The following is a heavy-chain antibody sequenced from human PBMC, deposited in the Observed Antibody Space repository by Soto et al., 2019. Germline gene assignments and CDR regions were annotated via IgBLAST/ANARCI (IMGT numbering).Heavy chain of an antibody. CDR3: AKEWLPPDIPSSGGMDV. CDR2: ISGRGGST. V-gene: IGHV3-23*01. CDR1: GFTFSSYA. Sequence: GGSLRLSCAASGFTFSSYAMSWVRQAPGKGLEWVSAISGRGGSTNYAASGKGRFTISRDNSKNTLYLQMNSLRAEDTAVYYCAKEWLPPDIPSSGGMDVWGQGTTVTVSS. D-gene: IGHD6-19*01. J-gene: IGHJ6*02.